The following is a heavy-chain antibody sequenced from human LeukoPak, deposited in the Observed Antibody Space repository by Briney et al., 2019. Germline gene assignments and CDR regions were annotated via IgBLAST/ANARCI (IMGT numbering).Heavy chain of an antibody. D-gene: IGHD1-1*01. CDR2: ISYDGNNK. V-gene: IGHV3-30*01. J-gene: IGHJ4*02. CDR1: GFPFSSYP. CDR3: ASAATATVDY. Sequence: PGGSLRLSCAASGFPFSSYPMHWVRQAPGKGLEWVALISYDGNNKYYADSVKGRFTISRDNSENTLYLQMNSLRPDDTAMYSCASAATATVDYWGQGTLVTVSS.